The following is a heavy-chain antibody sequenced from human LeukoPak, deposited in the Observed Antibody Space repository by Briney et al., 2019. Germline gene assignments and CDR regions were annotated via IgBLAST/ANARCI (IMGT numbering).Heavy chain of an antibody. CDR2: VYYSGST. V-gene: IGHV4-39*01. D-gene: IGHD3-10*01. J-gene: IGHJ4*02. CDR1: GGSISSSSYY. CDR3: ARLGVRGVLRGYDY. Sequence: SETLSLTCTVSGGSISSSSYYWGWIRQPPGKGLEWIGSVYYSGSTYYNPSLKSRVTISVDTSKNQFSLKLSSVTAADTAVYYCARLGVRGVLRGYDYWGQGTLVTVSS.